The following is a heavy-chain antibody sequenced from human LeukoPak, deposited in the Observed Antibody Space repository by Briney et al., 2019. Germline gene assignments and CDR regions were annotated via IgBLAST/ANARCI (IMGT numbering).Heavy chain of an antibody. V-gene: IGHV3-74*01. CDR3: ARDYPPD. J-gene: IGHJ4*02. CDR1: GFTFTNFA. CDR2: VNSDGKTT. Sequence: GRSLRLSCAASGFTFTNFAMHWVRQAPGKGLVWVSRVNSDGKTTTYADSVKGRFTISRDNAQNTLYLQMYSLSAEDTAVYYCARDYPPDWGQGTLVTVSA.